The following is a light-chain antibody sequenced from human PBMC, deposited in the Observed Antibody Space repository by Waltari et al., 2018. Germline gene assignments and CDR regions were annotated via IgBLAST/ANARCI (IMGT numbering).Light chain of an antibody. V-gene: IGKV1-33*01. J-gene: IGKJ2*01. CDR2: DVS. CDR3: QQYETLPYT. CDR1: QDISRY. Sequence: DIQMTQSPSSLSASVGDRVTITCQASQDISRYLNWFQQKPGKAPKLLISDVSNLQRGVPSRFSGSGSGTDFSVTISSLQPEDAATYYCQQYETLPYTFGQGT.